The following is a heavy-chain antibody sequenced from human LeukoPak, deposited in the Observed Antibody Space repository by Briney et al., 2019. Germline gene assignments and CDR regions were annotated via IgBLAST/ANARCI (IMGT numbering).Heavy chain of an antibody. CDR1: GGSISSSSYY. CDR2: IYYSGST. J-gene: IGHJ5*02. V-gene: IGHV4-39*01. Sequence: SETLSLTCTVSGGSISSSSYYWGWIRQPQGKGLEWIGSIYYSGSTYYNPSLKSRVTISVDTSKNQFSLKLSSVTAADTAVYYCARGGLLEWFINWFDPWGQGTLVTVSS. D-gene: IGHD3-3*01. CDR3: ARGGLLEWFINWFDP.